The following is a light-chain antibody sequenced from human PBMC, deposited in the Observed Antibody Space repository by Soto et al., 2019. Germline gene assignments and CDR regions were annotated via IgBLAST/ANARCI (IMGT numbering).Light chain of an antibody. CDR1: ESISRH. CDR2: AAS. V-gene: IGKV1-39*01. Sequence: DIQMTQYPSSVSASVGDRVTITCRASESISRHLNWYQQKPGKAPNLLIYAASTLQNGVPSRFSGSGSGTDFTLTISSLQPEDFATYYCQQSYSTLSISFGQGTRLEIK. CDR3: QQSYSTLSIS. J-gene: IGKJ5*01.